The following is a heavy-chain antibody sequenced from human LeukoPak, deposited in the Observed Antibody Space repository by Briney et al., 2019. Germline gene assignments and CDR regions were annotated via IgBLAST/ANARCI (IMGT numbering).Heavy chain of an antibody. D-gene: IGHD2-2*01. CDR3: AREPPYTGHCDITTCDVSRFDL. V-gene: IGHV1-2*02. CDR1: GYTFTSYG. J-gene: IGHJ4*02. CDR2: INPKNGGT. Sequence: ASVKVSSKASGYTFTSYGISWVRQAPGQGLEWMGWINPKNGGTNPAEKFQGRVTMTRDTSLSTAFMELTGLTSDDTAVYFCAREPPYTGHCDITTCDVSRFDLWGQGTLVTVSS.